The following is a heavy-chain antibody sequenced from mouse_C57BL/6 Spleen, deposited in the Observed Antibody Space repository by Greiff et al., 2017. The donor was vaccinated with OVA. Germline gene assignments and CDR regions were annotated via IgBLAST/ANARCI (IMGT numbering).Heavy chain of an antibody. V-gene: IGHV5-16*01. D-gene: IGHD4-1*01. J-gene: IGHJ3*01. CDR2: INYDGSST. CDR3: ARGGELGLAY. CDR1: GFTFSDYY. Sequence: EVKVVESEGGLVQPGSSMKLSCTASGFTFSDYYMAWVRQVPEKGLEWVANINYDGSSTYYLDSLKSRFIISRDNAKNILYLQMSSLKSEDTATYYCARGGELGLAYWGQGTLVTVSA.